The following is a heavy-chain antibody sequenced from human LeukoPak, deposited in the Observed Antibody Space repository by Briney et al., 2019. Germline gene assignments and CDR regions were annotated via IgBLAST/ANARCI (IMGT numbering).Heavy chain of an antibody. Sequence: GGSLRLSCAASGFTFNTYDMIWVRQAPGKGLEWLSYISGGGSLTYYADSVKGRFTISRDKAKNSLYLQMNSLRVEDTAVYYCGADRRVGAREFDYWGQGTLVTVSS. J-gene: IGHJ4*02. D-gene: IGHD1-26*01. CDR1: GFTFNTYD. CDR2: ISGGGSLT. V-gene: IGHV3-48*03. CDR3: GADRRVGAREFDY.